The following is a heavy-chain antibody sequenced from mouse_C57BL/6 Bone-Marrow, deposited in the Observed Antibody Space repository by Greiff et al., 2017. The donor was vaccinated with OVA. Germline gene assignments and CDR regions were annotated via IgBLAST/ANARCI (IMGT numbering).Heavy chain of an antibody. CDR1: GYTFTSYW. J-gene: IGHJ4*01. V-gene: IGHV1-55*01. CDR2: IYPGSGST. D-gene: IGHD6-1*01. Sequence: QVQLQQPGAELVKPGASVKLSCKASGYTFTSYWITWVKQRPGQGLEWIGDIYPGSGSTTYNEKFKGKATLTVDTSSSTAYMQLSSLTSEDSAVYYCALGALYAMDYWGQGTSVTVSS. CDR3: ALGALYAMDY.